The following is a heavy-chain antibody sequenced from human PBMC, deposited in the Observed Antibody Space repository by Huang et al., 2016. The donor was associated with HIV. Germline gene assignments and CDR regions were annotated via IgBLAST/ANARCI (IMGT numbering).Heavy chain of an antibody. CDR2: ISNDGSNN. V-gene: IGHV3-30-3*01. J-gene: IGHJ3*02. Sequence: QVQLVESGGGVVQPGRSLRLSCAASGFPFNNHAMHWVRQAPGKGLDWVAVISNDGSNNYYADSGKGRFTIARDSSKSTLFLHMTSLRTEDTAVYYCARAKDTWDAYDIWVKGQWSLSLQ. D-gene: IGHD5-18*01. CDR3: ARAKDTWDAYDI. CDR1: GFPFNNHA.